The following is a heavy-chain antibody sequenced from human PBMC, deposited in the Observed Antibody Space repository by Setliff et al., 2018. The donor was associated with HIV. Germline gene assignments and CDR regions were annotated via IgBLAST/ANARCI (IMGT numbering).Heavy chain of an antibody. CDR1: NGSFSGHY. V-gene: IGHV4-34*01. J-gene: IGHJ4*02. CDR3: ASLLSRGYYYDRSGYSYRDY. D-gene: IGHD3-22*01. Sequence: KPSETLSLTCVVYNGSFSGHYWSWIRQPPGKGLEWIGEINHSGSPNYNSSLKSRVTISLDTSKNQFSLKLSSVTAADTAVYYCASLLSRGYYYDRSGYSYRDYWGQGTLVTAPQ. CDR2: INHSGSP.